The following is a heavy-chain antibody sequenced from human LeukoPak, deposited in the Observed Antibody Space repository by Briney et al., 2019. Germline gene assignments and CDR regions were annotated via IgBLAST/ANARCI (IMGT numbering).Heavy chain of an antibody. CDR2: ITGGSNTI. CDR1: GFTFDTYG. CDR3: ARDRMGGSFDY. Sequence: GGSLRLSCAASGFTFDTYGVNWVRQASGKGLEWVSFITGGSNTIYYADSVKGRFTISRDNAKNSLYLQMNSLRVEDTAVYYCARDRMGGSFDYWGQGTLVTVSS. V-gene: IGHV3-48*01. J-gene: IGHJ4*02. D-gene: IGHD2-15*01.